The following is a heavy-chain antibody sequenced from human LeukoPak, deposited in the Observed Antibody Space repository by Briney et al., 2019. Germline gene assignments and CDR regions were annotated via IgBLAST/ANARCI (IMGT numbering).Heavy chain of an antibody. V-gene: IGHV3-53*01. CDR3: ARGARFGESQGDYFDY. CDR1: GFTVSSNY. Sequence: PGGSLRLSCAASGFTVSSNYMSWVRQAPGKGLEWVSVIYSGGSTYYADSVKGRFTISRDNSKNTLYLQMNSLRAEDTAVYYCARGARFGESQGDYFDYWGQGILVTVSS. D-gene: IGHD3-10*01. CDR2: IYSGGST. J-gene: IGHJ4*02.